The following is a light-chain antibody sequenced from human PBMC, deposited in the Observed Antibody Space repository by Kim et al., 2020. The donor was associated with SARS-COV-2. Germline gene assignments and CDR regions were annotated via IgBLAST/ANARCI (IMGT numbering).Light chain of an antibody. CDR1: QNVSSY. J-gene: IGKJ2*01. Sequence: ASVGDRVTITCQASQNVSSYVNWYQQKPGKAPKLLIYAASSLQSGVPSRFSGTGSGTDFSLTLSSLQPEDFATYYCQQSYSTPPYTFGQGTKLEI. CDR3: QQSYSTPPYT. V-gene: IGKV1-39*01. CDR2: AAS.